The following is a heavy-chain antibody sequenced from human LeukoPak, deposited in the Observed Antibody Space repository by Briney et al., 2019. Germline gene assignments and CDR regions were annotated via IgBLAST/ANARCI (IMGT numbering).Heavy chain of an antibody. J-gene: IGHJ5*02. CDR2: IGATQTYI. V-gene: IGHV3-21*01. CDR1: GFTFATYT. Sequence: PGGSLRLACTGAGFTFATYTFNWVRQAPGKGLEWVASIGATQTYIYYADSVKGRFTVSRDNAEKSVYLQMNNLRAEDTGVYYCATLNWDDGVVSGFDRWGQGILVTVSS. D-gene: IGHD2-2*01. CDR3: ATLNWDDGVVSGFDR.